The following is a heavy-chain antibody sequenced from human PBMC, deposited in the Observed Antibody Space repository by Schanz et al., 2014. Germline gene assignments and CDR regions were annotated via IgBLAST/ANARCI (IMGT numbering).Heavy chain of an antibody. J-gene: IGHJ4*02. CDR3: ARRGAGGNFDY. CDR2: IYYSGST. Sequence: QVQLQESGPGLVKPSETLSLTCTVFGGSIRGYYWGWIRQPPGKGLEWIGYIYYSGSTNYNPSLESRATISVHTPKTQFPLKMRSVTAADTAVYYCARRGAGGNFDYWGQGTLVTVSS. D-gene: IGHD3-10*01. CDR1: GGSIRGYY. V-gene: IGHV4-59*08.